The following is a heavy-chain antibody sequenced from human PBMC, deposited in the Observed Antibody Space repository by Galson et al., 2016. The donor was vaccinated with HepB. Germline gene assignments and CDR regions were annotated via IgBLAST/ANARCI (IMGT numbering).Heavy chain of an antibody. CDR1: GLTFSSYN. CDR2: VNHRGTT. D-gene: IGHD6-13*01. Sequence: LRLSCAVSGLTFSSYNMNWVRQAPGKGLEWIGQVNHRGTTNYNPSPKSRATISVDTSKNQFSLKLTSATASDTAEYFCARFRFISSLWLSFGFWGHGSLVVVSA. V-gene: IGHV4-34*01. CDR3: ARFRFISSLWLSFGF. J-gene: IGHJ4*01.